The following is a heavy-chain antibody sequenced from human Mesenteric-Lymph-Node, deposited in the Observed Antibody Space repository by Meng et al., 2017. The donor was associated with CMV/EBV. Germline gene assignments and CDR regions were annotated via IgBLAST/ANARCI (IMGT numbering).Heavy chain of an antibody. CDR3: AREGSGGSDY. V-gene: IGHV4-59*01. D-gene: IGHD1-26*01. CDR2: IYYSGST. J-gene: IGHJ4*02. CDR1: GGSFSGDY. Sequence: SETLSLTCAVSGGSFSGDYWSWIRQPPGKGLEWIGYIYYSGSTNYNPSLKSRVTMSVDTSKNQISLKLESVTAADTAVYYCAREGSGGSDYWGQGTLVTVSS.